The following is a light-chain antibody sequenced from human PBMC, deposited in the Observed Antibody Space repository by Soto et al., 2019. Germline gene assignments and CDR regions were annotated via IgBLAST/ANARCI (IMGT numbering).Light chain of an antibody. CDR2: DVS. CDR1: SSDVGAYNH. J-gene: IGLJ1*01. Sequence: QSVLTQPASVSGSPGQSITISCTGTSSDVGAYNHVSWYQHHPGKAPKLMIYDVSNRPSGVSNRFSGSKSGNTASLTISALQAEDEADYYCTSYTTSTTYVFGTGTKATVL. CDR3: TSYTTSTTYV. V-gene: IGLV2-14*03.